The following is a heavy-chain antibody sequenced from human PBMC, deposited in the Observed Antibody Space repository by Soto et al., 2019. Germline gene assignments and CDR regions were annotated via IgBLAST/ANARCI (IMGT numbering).Heavy chain of an antibody. CDR1: GDSVSSNSAG. J-gene: IGHJ4*02. CDR2: TYYRSKWYN. V-gene: IGHV6-1*01. D-gene: IGHD5-12*01. CDR3: ARGLIPSYSGYDSLLDY. Sequence: SQTLSLTCDISGDSVSSNSAGWNWIRQTPSRGLEWLGRTYYRSKWYNDYAVSVKSRITINPDTSKNQFSLQLNSVTPEDTAVYYCARGLIPSYSGYDSLLDYWGQGTLVTVSS.